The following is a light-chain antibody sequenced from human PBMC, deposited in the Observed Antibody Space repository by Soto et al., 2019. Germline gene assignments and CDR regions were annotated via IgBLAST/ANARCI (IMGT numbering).Light chain of an antibody. CDR1: QSVNSN. J-gene: IGKJ1*01. CDR3: QQYNNWPRT. V-gene: IGKV3-15*01. CDR2: DAS. Sequence: ENEMMQYPVTLSVSTGERATLSCRASQSVNSNLAWYQQKLGQAPRLLIYDASTRATGIPARFSGSGSGTEFTLTISSLQSDDCAGYYCQQYNNWPRTFGQGDQGGYQ.